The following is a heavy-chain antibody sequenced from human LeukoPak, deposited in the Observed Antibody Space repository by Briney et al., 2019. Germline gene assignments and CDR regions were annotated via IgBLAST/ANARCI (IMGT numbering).Heavy chain of an antibody. Sequence: GGSLRLSCEASGFTFGSHAMYWVRQAPGKGLEWVAGIFGSGGSPHYADSVRGRFTISRDNSKNTVYLQINSLRAEDTAVYFCGKTTVGYSSGQKPAWPVDYWGQGTLVTVSS. CDR2: IFGSGGSP. J-gene: IGHJ4*02. CDR1: GFTFGSHA. V-gene: IGHV3-23*01. CDR3: GKTTVGYSSGQKPAWPVDY. D-gene: IGHD5-18*01.